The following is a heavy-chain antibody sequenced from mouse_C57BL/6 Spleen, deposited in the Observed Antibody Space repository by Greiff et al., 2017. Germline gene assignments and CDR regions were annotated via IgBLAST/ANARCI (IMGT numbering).Heavy chain of an antibody. CDR2: IVPSDSYT. V-gene: IGHV1-69*01. CDR1: GYPFTSYW. Sequence: QVQLQQPGAELVMPGASVKLSCKASGYPFTSYWMHWVKQRPGQGLEWIGEIVPSDSYTTYNQKFKGKSTLTVDKASSTAYMQLSSLTSEYSAVYYCARSGFITTVAPFAYWGQGTLVTVSA. D-gene: IGHD1-1*01. CDR3: ARSGFITTVAPFAY. J-gene: IGHJ3*01.